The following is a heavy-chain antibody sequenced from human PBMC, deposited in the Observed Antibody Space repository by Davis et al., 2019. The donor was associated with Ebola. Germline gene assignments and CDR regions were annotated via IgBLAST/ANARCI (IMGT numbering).Heavy chain of an antibody. CDR1: GGSISTNS. Sequence: MPSETLSLTCTVSGGSISTNSWSWIRQSPGKGLEWIGYITSSGSTNYNPSLKSRVTISVDTSKNQFSLKLSSVTAADTAVYYCARDPDSSSWGYFDYWGQGTLVTVSS. V-gene: IGHV4-59*01. CDR3: ARDPDSSSWGYFDY. CDR2: ITSSGST. J-gene: IGHJ4*02. D-gene: IGHD6-13*01.